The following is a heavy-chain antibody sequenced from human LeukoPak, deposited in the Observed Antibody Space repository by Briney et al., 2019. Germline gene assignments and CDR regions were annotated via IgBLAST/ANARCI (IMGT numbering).Heavy chain of an antibody. Sequence: SETLSLTCTVSGGSISSSSYYWGWIRQPPGKGLEWIGYIYDSGTAYYNPSLESRVTISLHTSKSQFSLKLSSVTAADTAVYFCARDRTGYFFDDWGQGTLVTVSS. J-gene: IGHJ4*02. V-gene: IGHV4-39*07. CDR2: IYDSGTA. CDR1: GGSISSSSYY. CDR3: ARDRTGYFFDD.